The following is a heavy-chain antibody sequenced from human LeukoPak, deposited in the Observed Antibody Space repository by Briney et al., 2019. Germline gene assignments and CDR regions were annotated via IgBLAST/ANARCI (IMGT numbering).Heavy chain of an antibody. V-gene: IGHV1-2*02. CDR1: GYTFTGYY. J-gene: IGHJ5*02. D-gene: IGHD6-19*01. Sequence: ASVKVSCQASGYTFTGYYMHWVRQAPGQGLEWMGWINPNSGGTNYAQKFQGRVTMTRDTSISTAYMELSRLRSDDTAVYYCARDSSGWVNWFDPWGQGTLVTVSS. CDR3: ARDSSGWVNWFDP. CDR2: INPNSGGT.